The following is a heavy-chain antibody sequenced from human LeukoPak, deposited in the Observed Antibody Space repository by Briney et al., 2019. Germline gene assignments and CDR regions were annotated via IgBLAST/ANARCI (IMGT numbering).Heavy chain of an antibody. V-gene: IGHV4-39*01. CDR1: GFTFSSYVT. CDR2: IYYSGST. J-gene: IGHJ5*02. Sequence: GSLRLSCAASGFTFSSYVTSWVRQPPGKGLEWIGSIYYSGSTYYNPSLKSRVTISVDTSKNQFSLKLSSVTAADTAVYYCARLWDPWGQGTLVTVSS. CDR3: ARLWDP.